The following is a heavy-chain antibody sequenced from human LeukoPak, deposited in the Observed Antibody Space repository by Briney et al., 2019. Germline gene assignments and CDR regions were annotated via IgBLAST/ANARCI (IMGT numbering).Heavy chain of an antibody. D-gene: IGHD2-15*01. CDR2: IYTSGST. CDR1: GGSTSSYY. V-gene: IGHV4-4*07. J-gene: IGHJ2*01. Sequence: SETLSLTCTVSGGSTSSYYWSWIRQPAGKGLEWIGRIYTSGSTNYNPSLKSRVTMSVDTSKNQFSLKLSSVTAADTAVYYCASHDSPNWHFDLWGRGTLVPVSS. CDR3: ASHDSPNWHFDL.